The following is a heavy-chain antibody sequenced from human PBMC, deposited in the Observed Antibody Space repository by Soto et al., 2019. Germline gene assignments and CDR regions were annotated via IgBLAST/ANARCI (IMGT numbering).Heavy chain of an antibody. CDR1: GYTFTSYD. CDR3: ARVRPRYRQYSYGYELGY. D-gene: IGHD5-18*01. V-gene: IGHV1-8*01. CDR2: MNPNSGNT. J-gene: IGHJ4*02. Sequence: ASVKVSCKASGYTFTSYDINWVRQATGQGLEWMGWMNPNSGNTGYAQKFQGRVTMTRNTSISTAYMELSSLRSEDTAVYYCARVRPRYRQYSYGYELGYWGQGTRVTFSS.